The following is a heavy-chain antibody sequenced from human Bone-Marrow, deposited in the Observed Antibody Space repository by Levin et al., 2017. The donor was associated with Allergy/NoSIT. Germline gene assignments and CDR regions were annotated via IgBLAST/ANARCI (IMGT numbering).Heavy chain of an antibody. CDR1: GFTFSSYA. CDR3: ARGNILTLFDY. Sequence: GGSLRLSCAASGFTFSSYAMHWVRQAPGKGLEWVAVISYDGSNKYYADSVKGRFTISRDNSKNTLYLQMNSLRAEDTAVYYCARGNILTLFDYWGQGTLVTVSS. J-gene: IGHJ4*02. CDR2: ISYDGSNK. D-gene: IGHD3-9*01. V-gene: IGHV3-30*04.